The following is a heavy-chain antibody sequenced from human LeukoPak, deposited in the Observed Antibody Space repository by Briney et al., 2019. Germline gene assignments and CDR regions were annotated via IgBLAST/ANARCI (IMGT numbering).Heavy chain of an antibody. V-gene: IGHV3-23*01. CDR2: ISDSGGST. CDR3: ARDKSEGRDY. J-gene: IGHJ4*02. CDR1: GFTFSSYA. Sequence: PGRSLRLSCAASGFTFSSYAMSWVRQAPGKGLEWVSTISDSGGSTNYADSVKGRFTISRDNAKNSLYLQMNSLRAEDTAVYYCARDKSEGRDYWGQGTLVTVSS.